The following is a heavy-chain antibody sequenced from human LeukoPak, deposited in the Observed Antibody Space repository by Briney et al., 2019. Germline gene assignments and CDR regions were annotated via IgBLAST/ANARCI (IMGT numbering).Heavy chain of an antibody. Sequence: PSETLSLTWTVAGRSISSYYWSWIRQPPGEGLEWVGYIYYSGSTNYNPSLKSRVTISVDTSKNQFSLKLSSVTAADTAVYYCARGPHAYYMDVWGKGTTVIVSS. CDR3: ARGPHAYYMDV. CDR2: IYYSGST. J-gene: IGHJ6*03. CDR1: GRSISSYY. V-gene: IGHV4-59*01.